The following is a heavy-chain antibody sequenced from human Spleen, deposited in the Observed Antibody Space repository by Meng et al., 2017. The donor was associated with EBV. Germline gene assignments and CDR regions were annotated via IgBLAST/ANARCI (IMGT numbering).Heavy chain of an antibody. Sequence: GPWGGCGGVLVQPGGSLTLSCAVSGFNFGSYWMHWLRQAPGEGLMWVSRINENGAITTYADAVKGRFTISRDNAKNSLYLQMNSLRAEDIGLYFCSRDLAGSDDSWGQGTLVTVSS. CDR2: INENGAIT. V-gene: IGHV3-74*01. CDR1: GFNFGSYW. CDR3: SRDLAGSDDS. D-gene: IGHD1-14*01. J-gene: IGHJ5*01.